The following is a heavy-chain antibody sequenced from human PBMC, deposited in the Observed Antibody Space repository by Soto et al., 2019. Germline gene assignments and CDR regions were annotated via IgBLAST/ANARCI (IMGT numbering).Heavy chain of an antibody. CDR3: ARSVRYGDYLNWFDP. V-gene: IGHV3-48*01. J-gene: IGHJ5*02. Sequence: EVQLVESGGGLVQPGGSLRLSCAASGFTFSSYSMNWVRQAPGKGLEWVSYISSSSSTIYYADSVKGRFTISRDNANNALYLQMNSLRAEDTAVYYCARSVRYGDYLNWFDPWGQGTLVTVSS. CDR1: GFTFSSYS. CDR2: ISSSSSTI. D-gene: IGHD4-17*01.